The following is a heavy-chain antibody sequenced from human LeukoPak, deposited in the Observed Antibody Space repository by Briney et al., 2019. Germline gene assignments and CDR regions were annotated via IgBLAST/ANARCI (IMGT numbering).Heavy chain of an antibody. J-gene: IGHJ4*02. Sequence: ASVKVSCKSSGYTFTGYYMHWVRQAPGQGLEWMGWINPNSGDTKYSQKFQGRVTMTRDTSISTAYMELSRLRSDDTAVYYCATQRGSYLWGTDFDYWGQGTLVTVSS. CDR3: ATQRGSYLWGTDFDY. CDR1: GYTFTGYY. D-gene: IGHD3-16*01. V-gene: IGHV1-2*02. CDR2: INPNSGDT.